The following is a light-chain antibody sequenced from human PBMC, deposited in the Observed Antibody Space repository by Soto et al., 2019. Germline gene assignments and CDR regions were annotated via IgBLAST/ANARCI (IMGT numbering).Light chain of an antibody. V-gene: IGLV2-14*01. J-gene: IGLJ1*01. CDR2: VVT. CDR3: SSYRTINTRACV. Sequence: QSALTQPASVSGSPGQSITISCTGTSGDMVSYNRVSWYQQHPGQAPKLIIYVVTDRPSGVSQRLPGSKSGDTASLTTSALQAVDEAEYYCSSYRTINTRACVFRTGTKVTVL. CDR1: SGDMVSYNR.